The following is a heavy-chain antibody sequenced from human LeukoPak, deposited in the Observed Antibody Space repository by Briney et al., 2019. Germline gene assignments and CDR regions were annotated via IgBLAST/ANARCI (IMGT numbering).Heavy chain of an antibody. V-gene: IGHV3-21*01. Sequence: GGSLRLSCAASGFTFSSYSMNWVRQAPGKGLEWVSSIRSSANYINYADSVKGRFTISRDNARNSLYLQMNSLRAEDTAVYYCARVVYSGYDLYYYYMDVWGKGTTVTVSS. CDR1: GFTFSSYS. D-gene: IGHD5-12*01. CDR3: ARVVYSGYDLYYYYMDV. CDR2: IRSSANYI. J-gene: IGHJ6*03.